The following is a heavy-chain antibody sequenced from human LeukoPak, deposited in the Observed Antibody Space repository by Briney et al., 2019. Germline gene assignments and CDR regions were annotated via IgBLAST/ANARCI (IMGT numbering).Heavy chain of an antibody. V-gene: IGHV1-24*01. Sequence: GASVRVSFTVSGYTLTELSMHWVRQAPGKGREWMGGFDPEDGETIYAQKFQGRVTMTEDTSTDTAYMELSSLRYEDTAVYYCATDRELDYYDNFYGMDVWGQGTTVTVSS. CDR2: FDPEDGET. D-gene: IGHD3-22*01. J-gene: IGHJ6*02. CDR1: GYTLTELS. CDR3: ATDRELDYYDNFYGMDV.